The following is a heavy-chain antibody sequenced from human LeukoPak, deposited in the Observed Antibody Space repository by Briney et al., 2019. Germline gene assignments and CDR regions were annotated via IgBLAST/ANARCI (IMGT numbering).Heavy chain of an antibody. CDR3: AREDGSSCFDN. D-gene: IGHD6-13*01. CDR2: IYYSGST. Sequence: SETLSLTCTVSGXSISSGDYYWSWIRQPPGKGLGWIGYIYYSGSTYYNPSLKSRVAISVDTSKNQFSLKLISVTAADTAMYYCAREDGSSCFDNWGQGTLVTVSS. J-gene: IGHJ4*02. V-gene: IGHV4-30-4*01. CDR1: GXSISSGDYY.